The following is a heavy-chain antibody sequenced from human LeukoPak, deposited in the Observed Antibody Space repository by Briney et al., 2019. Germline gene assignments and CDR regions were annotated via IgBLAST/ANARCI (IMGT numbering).Heavy chain of an antibody. CDR2: IYSGGST. Sequence: GGSLRLSCAASGFTVSSNYMSWVRQAPGKGLEWVSVIYSGGSTYYADSVKGRFTISRDNSKNTLYLQMNSLRAEDTAVYYCARVYSFGQNVDDYWGQGTLVTVSS. D-gene: IGHD1-26*01. CDR1: GFTVSSNY. J-gene: IGHJ4*02. CDR3: ARVYSFGQNVDDY. V-gene: IGHV3-66*01.